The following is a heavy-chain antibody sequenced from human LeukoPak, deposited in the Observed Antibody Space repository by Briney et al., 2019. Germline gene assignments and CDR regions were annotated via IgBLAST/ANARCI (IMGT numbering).Heavy chain of an antibody. Sequence: PSETLSLTCTVSGDSISSSDYYWGWIRQPPGKGLEWIGSIYYSGSTYQNPSLKSRVTISIDTSKNQFSLNLSSVTAADTAVYYCAGENYYNTSGVTDYWGQGTLVTVSS. CDR3: AGENYYNTSGVTDY. CDR2: IYYSGST. V-gene: IGHV4-39*02. J-gene: IGHJ4*02. CDR1: GDSISSSDYY. D-gene: IGHD3-22*01.